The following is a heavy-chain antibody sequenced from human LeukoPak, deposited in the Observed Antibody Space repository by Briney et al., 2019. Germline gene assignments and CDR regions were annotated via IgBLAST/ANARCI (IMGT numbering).Heavy chain of an antibody. CDR2: TKSDGKT. CDR3: ARAPSEIGGYYPEYFRH. CDR1: GFTFSSYW. D-gene: IGHD3-22*01. Sequence: GGSLRLSCAASGFTFSSYWMHWVRQAPGKGLVWVSRTKSDGKTNYADSVKGRFTISRDNAKNTVSLQMNSLRAGDTGVYYCARAPSEIGGYYPEYFRHWGQGTLVTVSS. J-gene: IGHJ1*01. V-gene: IGHV3-74*01.